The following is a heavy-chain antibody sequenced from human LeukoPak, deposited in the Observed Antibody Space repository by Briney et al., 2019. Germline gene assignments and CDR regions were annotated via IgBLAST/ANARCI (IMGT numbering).Heavy chain of an antibody. CDR1: GGSISSYY. Sequence: SETLSLTCTVSGGSISSYYWSWIRQPPGKGLEWIGYIYYSGSTNYNPSLKSRVTISVDTSKNQFSLKLNSVTPEDTAIYYCVRAHNWNFGYWGQGTLVTVSS. CDR3: VRAHNWNFGY. D-gene: IGHD1-7*01. V-gene: IGHV4-59*01. J-gene: IGHJ4*02. CDR2: IYYSGST.